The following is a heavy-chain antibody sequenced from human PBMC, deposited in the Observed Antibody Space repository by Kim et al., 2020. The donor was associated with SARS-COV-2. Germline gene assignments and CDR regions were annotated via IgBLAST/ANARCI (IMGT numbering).Heavy chain of an antibody. V-gene: IGHV5-51*01. CDR2: IYPRESDV. Sequence: GESLKISCHTSGSKVSTYWIGWVCQLPGKGLELMGIIYPRESDVRYSQSFQGLVTISADGSGAFVQWSALKVSDTAFYYCATGPGVLTNYYFDFWGQGTLVTVSS. J-gene: IGHJ4*02. CDR1: GSKVSTYW. CDR3: ATGPGVLTNYYFDF. D-gene: IGHD4-4*01.